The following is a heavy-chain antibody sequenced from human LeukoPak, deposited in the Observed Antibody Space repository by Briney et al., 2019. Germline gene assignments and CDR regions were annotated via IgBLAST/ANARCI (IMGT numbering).Heavy chain of an antibody. Sequence: PGRSLRLSCAASGFTFDDYAMHWVRQAPGKGLEWVSGISWNSGSIGYADSVKGRFTISRDNAKNSLYLQMNSLRAEDTAVYYCARETADYGDYFFDYWGQGTLVTVSS. J-gene: IGHJ4*02. V-gene: IGHV3-9*01. CDR2: ISWNSGSI. CDR1: GFTFDDYA. CDR3: ARETADYGDYFFDY. D-gene: IGHD4-17*01.